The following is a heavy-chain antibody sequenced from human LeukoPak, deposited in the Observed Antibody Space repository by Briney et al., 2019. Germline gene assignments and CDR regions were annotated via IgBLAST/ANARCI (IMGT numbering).Heavy chain of an antibody. J-gene: IGHJ4*02. CDR3: VRNLPGAGY. CDR2: IKTDGSET. D-gene: IGHD3-9*01. V-gene: IGHV3-7*01. CDR1: GFTFNNYW. Sequence: GGSLRLSCAASGFTFNNYWLSWVRQAPGKGREWVANIKTDGSETYYVDAVKGRFTISTDNAKNSLYLQMNNLRVEDTAVYYCVRNLPGAGYWGQGTLVIVSS.